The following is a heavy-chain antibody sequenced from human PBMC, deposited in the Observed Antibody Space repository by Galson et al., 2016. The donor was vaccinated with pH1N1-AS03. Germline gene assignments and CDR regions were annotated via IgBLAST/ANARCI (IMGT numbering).Heavy chain of an antibody. CDR3: AKDRGHSSGWYPAFYFDS. CDR1: GFTFSSYG. J-gene: IGHJ4*02. V-gene: IGHV3-23*01. D-gene: IGHD6-19*01. Sequence: SLRLSCAASGFTFSSYGMNWVRQAPGKGLAWVAAVSGNGGSEYYADSVTGRFTISRDNSKNTLFLKMNNLRAEETAVYYCAKDRGHSSGWYPAFYFDSWGQGTQVTVSS. CDR2: VSGNGGSE.